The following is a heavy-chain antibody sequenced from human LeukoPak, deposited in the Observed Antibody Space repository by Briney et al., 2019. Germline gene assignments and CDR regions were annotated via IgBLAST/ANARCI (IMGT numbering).Heavy chain of an antibody. D-gene: IGHD1-26*01. CDR3: ARGRVELYYYYMDV. Sequence: ASVKVSCKASGYTFTGYYMHWVRQAPGQGLEWMGGIIPIFGTANYAQRLKGRVTITADESTSTAYMELSSMRSEDTAVYYCARGRVELYYYYMDVWGKGTTVTISS. CDR2: IIPIFGTA. V-gene: IGHV1-69*13. J-gene: IGHJ6*03. CDR1: GYTFTGYY.